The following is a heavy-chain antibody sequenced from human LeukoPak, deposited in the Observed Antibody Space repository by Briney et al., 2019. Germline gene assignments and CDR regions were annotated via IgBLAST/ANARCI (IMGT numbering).Heavy chain of an antibody. V-gene: IGHV1-2*02. J-gene: IGHJ4*02. Sequence: ASVKVSCKASGYTFTGYFIHWVRQAPGQGLEWLGWINPSSGATNYAQNFQGRVTLTREMSISTAYMEVSRLLSDDTAVYYCARVTYDRSGYYNGIPYWGQGTLVIFSS. D-gene: IGHD3-22*01. CDR1: GYTFTGYF. CDR2: INPSSGAT. CDR3: ARVTYDRSGYYNGIPY.